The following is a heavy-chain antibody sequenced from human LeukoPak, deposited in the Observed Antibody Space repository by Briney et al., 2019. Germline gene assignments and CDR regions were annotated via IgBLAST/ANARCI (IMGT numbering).Heavy chain of an antibody. D-gene: IGHD1-26*01. J-gene: IGHJ4*02. Sequence: SETLSLTCSICGSSLKTYFWTWIRQAPGKGLEYIGFIHHSGRTDYSPALKSRVTISIDTSKNEFSLRLTSVTIADTAIYYCARTFTGSHLLEYWDQGTLVIVSS. V-gene: IGHV4-59*01. CDR1: GSSLKTYF. CDR3: ARTFTGSHLLEY. CDR2: IHHSGRT.